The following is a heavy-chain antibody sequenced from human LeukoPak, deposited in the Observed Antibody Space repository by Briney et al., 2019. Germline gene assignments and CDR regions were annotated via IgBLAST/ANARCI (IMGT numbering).Heavy chain of an antibody. CDR3: ARAPRGAVAGTYYYYGMDV. V-gene: IGHV3-21*01. D-gene: IGHD6-19*01. J-gene: IGHJ6*02. Sequence: GGSLRLSCAASGFSIKTYSMTWVRQAPGKGLEWVSTISSSGGYIYYADSVKGRFTVSRDNSKNTLYLQMNSLRAEDTAVYYCARAPRGAVAGTYYYYGMDVWGQGTTVTVSS. CDR1: GFSIKTYS. CDR2: ISSSGGYI.